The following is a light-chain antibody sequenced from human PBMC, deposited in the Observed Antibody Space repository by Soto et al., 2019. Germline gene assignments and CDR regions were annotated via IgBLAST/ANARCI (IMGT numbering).Light chain of an antibody. CDR3: QQYSNWPPYT. CDR2: AAS. V-gene: IGKV3-15*01. Sequence: EIVMTQSPATLSVSPGERATLSCKASQSVSSKLAWYQQKPGQAPRLLIYAASTRATGIPARFSGSGSGTKFTPTITSLQSEDFAVYYCQQYSNWPPYTFGQGTKLEIK. CDR1: QSVSSK. J-gene: IGKJ2*01.